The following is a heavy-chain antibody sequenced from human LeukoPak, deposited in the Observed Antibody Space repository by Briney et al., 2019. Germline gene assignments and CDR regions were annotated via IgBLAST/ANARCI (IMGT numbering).Heavy chain of an antibody. D-gene: IGHD4-23*01. V-gene: IGHV3-30*02. CDR1: GFTLSSYG. Sequence: AGGSLRLSCAASGFTLSSYGMHWVRQAPGKGLEWVAFIRYDGSNKYYADSVKGRFTISRDNSKNTLYPQMDSLRAEDTAVYYCAKDLNDYGGTAFDYWGQGTLVTVSS. CDR3: AKDLNDYGGTAFDY. J-gene: IGHJ4*02. CDR2: IRYDGSNK.